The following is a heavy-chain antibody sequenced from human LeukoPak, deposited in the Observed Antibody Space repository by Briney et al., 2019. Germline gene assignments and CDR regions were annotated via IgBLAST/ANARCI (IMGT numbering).Heavy chain of an antibody. CDR2: ISAYNGNT. V-gene: IGHV1-18*01. CDR3: ARGGRTIFGVVTLDY. J-gene: IGHJ4*02. Sequence: ASVKVSCKASGYTFTSYGISWVRQAPGQGLEWMEWISAYNGNTNYAQKLQGRVTMTTDTSTSTAYMELRSLRSDDTAVYYCARGGRTIFGVVTLDYWGQGTLVTVSS. CDR1: GYTFTSYG. D-gene: IGHD3-3*01.